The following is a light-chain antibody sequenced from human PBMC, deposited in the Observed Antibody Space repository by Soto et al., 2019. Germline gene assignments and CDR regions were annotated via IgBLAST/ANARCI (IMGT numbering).Light chain of an antibody. CDR2: DVS. J-gene: IGLJ2*01. CDR1: SSDVGGYNY. CDR3: SSYTSSSTLEVV. V-gene: IGLV2-14*01. Sequence: QSALTQPASVSGSPGQSITISCTGTSSDVGGYNYVSWYQQHPGKAPKLMIYDVSNRPSGVSNRFSGSKSGNTASLTISGLQAADKADYYCSSYTSSSTLEVVFGGGTKLTVL.